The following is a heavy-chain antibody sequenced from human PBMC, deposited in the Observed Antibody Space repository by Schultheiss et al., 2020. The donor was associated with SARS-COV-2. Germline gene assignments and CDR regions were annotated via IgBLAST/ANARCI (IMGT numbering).Heavy chain of an antibody. CDR3: ASGIVVVAAPTPNQPYYYGMDV. J-gene: IGHJ6*02. CDR1: GGTFSSYA. CDR2: IIPIFGTA. Sequence: SVKVSCKASGGTFSSYAISWVRQAPGQWLEWMGGIIPIFGTANYAQKFQGRVTITADKSTSTAYMELSSLRSEDTAVYYCASGIVVVAAPTPNQPYYYGMDVWGQGTTVTVSS. V-gene: IGHV1-69*06. D-gene: IGHD2-15*01.